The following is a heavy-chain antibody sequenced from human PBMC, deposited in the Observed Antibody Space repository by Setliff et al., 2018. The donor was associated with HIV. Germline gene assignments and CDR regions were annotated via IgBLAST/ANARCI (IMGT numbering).Heavy chain of an antibody. CDR3: ARPLLRTNTVYGILGNWFDS. J-gene: IGHJ5*01. CDR1: GFNFSIYS. Sequence: LRLSCAASGFNFSIYSMNWVRQAPGKGLEWVSSITVGRATYIYYADSMKGRFTISRDNAKNSLYLQMNSLRAEDTAVYYCARPLLRTNTVYGILGNWFDSWGRGTLVTVSS. D-gene: IGHD2-8*01. CDR2: ITVGRATYI. V-gene: IGHV3-21*01.